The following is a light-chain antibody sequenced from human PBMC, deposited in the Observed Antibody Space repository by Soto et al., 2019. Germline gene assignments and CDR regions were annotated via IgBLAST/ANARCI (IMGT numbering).Light chain of an antibody. CDR1: QSISSW. CDR2: DAS. Sequence: DIQMTQSPSTLSASVGDRVTITCRASQSISSWLAWYQQKPGKAPKLLIYDASSLESGVPSRFSGSGSGTEFTLTISSLQPDDFETYYCQQYNSYLYTVGPGTKVDI. CDR3: QQYNSYLYT. V-gene: IGKV1-5*01. J-gene: IGKJ2*01.